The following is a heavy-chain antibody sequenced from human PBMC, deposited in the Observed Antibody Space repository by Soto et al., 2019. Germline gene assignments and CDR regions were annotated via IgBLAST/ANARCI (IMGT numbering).Heavy chain of an antibody. CDR1: GYTFTSYD. J-gene: IGHJ4*02. CDR3: ARDLGGWPDY. V-gene: IGHV1-8*01. Sequence: ASVKVSCKASGYTFTSYDINFVRQAAGQGLEWIGWMNPDSGNTGYALKFQGRVTITRNTSASTAYMELSSLSSEDTAVYYCARDLGGWPDYWGQGTLVTVSS. CDR2: MNPDSGNT. D-gene: IGHD2-15*01.